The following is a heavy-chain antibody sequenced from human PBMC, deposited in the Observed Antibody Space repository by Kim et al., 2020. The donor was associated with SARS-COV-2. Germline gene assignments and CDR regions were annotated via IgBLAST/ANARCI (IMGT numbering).Heavy chain of an antibody. V-gene: IGHV4-34*01. J-gene: IGHJ5*02. Sequence: YNPTIKRRVTRSVDTSKNTFPLKLSSVTAADTAVYYCARSLRYFDWLVPWGQGTLVTVSS. D-gene: IGHD3-9*01. CDR3: ARSLRYFDWLVP.